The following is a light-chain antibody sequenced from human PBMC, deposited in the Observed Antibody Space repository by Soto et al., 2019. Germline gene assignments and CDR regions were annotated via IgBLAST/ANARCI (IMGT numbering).Light chain of an antibody. J-gene: IGLJ3*02. CDR1: SSNIGRNP. V-gene: IGLV1-47*02. Sequence: QSVLTQPPSASGSPGQRVTISCSGSSSNIGRNPVYWYQQVPGTAPKLLFYTNDQRPSGVPDRFSGSKSGTSASLAISGLRSEDEADYYCAAWDDSLSGPVFGGGTKVTVL. CDR2: TND. CDR3: AAWDDSLSGPV.